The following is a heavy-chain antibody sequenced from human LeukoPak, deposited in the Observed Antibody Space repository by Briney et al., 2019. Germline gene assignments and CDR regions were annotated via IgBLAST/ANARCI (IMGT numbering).Heavy chain of an antibody. D-gene: IGHD6-6*01. CDR1: GGSISSYY. CDR2: IYYSGST. Sequence: SETLSLTCTVSGGSISSYYWSWIRQPPGKGLEWVGYIYYSGSTNYNPSLKSRVTISVDTSKNQFSLKLSSVTAADTAVYYCARDSSSPRVKYFQYWGQGTLVTVSS. J-gene: IGHJ1*01. CDR3: ARDSSSPRVKYFQY. V-gene: IGHV4-59*01.